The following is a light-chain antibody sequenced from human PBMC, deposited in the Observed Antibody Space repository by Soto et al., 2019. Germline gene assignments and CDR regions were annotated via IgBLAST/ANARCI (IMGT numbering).Light chain of an antibody. J-gene: IGKJ5*01. Sequence: EVVLRQSPATLSLYQGERATLSCRASQSVWTYLAWYQQKRGPAPRLLMYDASNRASGVPARFSGSGSGTDFTLTISSLEPEDFAVYYCQQRNNWPRSTFGQGTRLEI. V-gene: IGKV3-11*01. CDR1: QSVWTY. CDR3: QQRNNWPRST. CDR2: DAS.